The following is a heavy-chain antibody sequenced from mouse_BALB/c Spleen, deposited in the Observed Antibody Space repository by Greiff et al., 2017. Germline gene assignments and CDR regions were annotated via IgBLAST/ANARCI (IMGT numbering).Heavy chain of an antibody. CDR1: GFSLTGYG. V-gene: IGHV2-6-7*01. J-gene: IGHJ2*01. Sequence: VHLVESGPGLVAPSQSLSITCTVSGFSLTGYGVNWVRQPPGKGLEWLGMIWGDGRTDYYSALKSRLSISKDNSMSQVVLNMNSRQTDDTARYYCARGGYFDYWGQGTTLTVSS. CDR3: ARGGYFDY. CDR2: IWGDGRT.